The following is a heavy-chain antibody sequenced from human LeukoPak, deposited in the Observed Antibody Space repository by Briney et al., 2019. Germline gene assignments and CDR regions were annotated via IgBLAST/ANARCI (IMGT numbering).Heavy chain of an antibody. D-gene: IGHD2-2*01. CDR1: GFTFSSYS. CDR3: AREIFVVVPAARAPGDY. J-gene: IGHJ4*02. V-gene: IGHV3-21*01. CDR2: ISSSSSYI. Sequence: GGSLRLSCAASGFTFSSYSMNWVRQAPGKGLEGVSSISSSSSYIYYADSVKGRFTISRDNAKNSLYLQMNSLRAEDTAVYYCAREIFVVVPAARAPGDYWGQGTLVTVSS.